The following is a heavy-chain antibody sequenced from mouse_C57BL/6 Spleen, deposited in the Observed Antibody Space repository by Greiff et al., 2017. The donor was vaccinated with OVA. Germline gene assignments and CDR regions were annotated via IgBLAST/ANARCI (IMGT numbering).Heavy chain of an antibody. J-gene: IGHJ1*03. Sequence: VQLQQSGPELVKPGASVKISCKASGYSFTDYNMNWVKQSNGKSLEWIGVINPNDGSTSYNQKFKGKATLTVDQSSSTAYMQLSSLTSEDSAVDYCARRESNYRYFDYWGTGTTVTVSS. D-gene: IGHD2-5*01. CDR1: GYSFTDYN. V-gene: IGHV1-39*01. CDR2: INPNDGST. CDR3: ARRESNYRYFDY.